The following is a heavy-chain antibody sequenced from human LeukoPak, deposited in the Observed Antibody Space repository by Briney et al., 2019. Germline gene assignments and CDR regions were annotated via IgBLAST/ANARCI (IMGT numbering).Heavy chain of an antibody. CDR3: AKAVRSGYFESPGY. CDR1: GFIFSSYD. Sequence: GGSLRLSCAASGFIFSSYDMHWVRQAPGKGLEWVAVVSYDGRKTYYADSVKGRFTISRDNSKNTLYLQMNSLRAEDTAVYYCAKAVRSGYFESPGYRGQGTLVTVSS. V-gene: IGHV3-30*18. J-gene: IGHJ4*02. D-gene: IGHD5-12*01. CDR2: VSYDGRKT.